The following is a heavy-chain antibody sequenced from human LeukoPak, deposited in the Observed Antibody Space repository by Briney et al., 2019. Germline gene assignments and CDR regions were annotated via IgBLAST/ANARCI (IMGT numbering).Heavy chain of an antibody. V-gene: IGHV3-9*01. CDR2: ISWSSDSK. CDR1: GFSFDDYA. Sequence: GRSLRLSCAASGFSFDDYAMHWVRQAPGKGLEWVSSISWSSDSKGYADSVEGRFTISRDNAKNSLYLQMNSLRPEDTALYYCAKDQGRSGFFSRGPFDYWGQGTLVTVSS. D-gene: IGHD3-10*01. CDR3: AKDQGRSGFFSRGPFDY. J-gene: IGHJ4*02.